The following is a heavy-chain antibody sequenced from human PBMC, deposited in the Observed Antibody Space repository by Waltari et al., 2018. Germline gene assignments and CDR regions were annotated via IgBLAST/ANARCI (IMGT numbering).Heavy chain of an antibody. CDR1: GGSISRNYN. J-gene: IGHJ1*01. CDR2: MQCRGST. Sequence: QVQLQESGPGLVKPSETLSLTCTVSGGSISRNYNWGWIRQPPGKGLEWMGNMQCRGSTFYNPSLESRVTISLDTSRNQFSLRLSSVYAADTAVYFCGRIAFGDDGGYFWGQGTLVTVSS. V-gene: IGHV4-39*01. CDR3: GRIAFGDDGGYF. D-gene: IGHD4-17*01.